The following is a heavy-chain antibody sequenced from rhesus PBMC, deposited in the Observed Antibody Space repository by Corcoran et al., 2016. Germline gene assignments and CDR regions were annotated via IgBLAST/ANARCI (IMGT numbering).Heavy chain of an antibody. V-gene: IGHV4-173*01. Sequence: QLQLQESGPGLVKPSATLSLTCAVSGGSISSSYWSWIRQPPGKGLEWIGRISGSGGSADYNPSLKSRVTISTDTSKNQFSLKLSSVTAADTAVYYCVRVYYSGRIDWGQGVLVTISS. D-gene: IGHD6-25*01. CDR1: GGSISSSY. CDR3: VRVYYSGRID. CDR2: ISGSGGSA. J-gene: IGHJ4*01.